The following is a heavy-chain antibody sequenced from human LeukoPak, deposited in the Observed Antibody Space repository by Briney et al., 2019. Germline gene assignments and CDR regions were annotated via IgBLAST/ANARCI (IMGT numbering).Heavy chain of an antibody. CDR3: ARSYYDSSGYPLLDY. D-gene: IGHD3-22*01. V-gene: IGHV3-21*01. J-gene: IGHJ4*02. CDR1: GFTFSSYS. CDR2: ISSSSSYI. Sequence: GGSLRRSCAASGFTFSSYSMNWVRQAPGKGLEWVSSISSSSSYIYYADSVKGRFTISRDNAKNSLYLQMNSLRAEDTAVYYCARSYYDSSGYPLLDYWGQGTLVTVSS.